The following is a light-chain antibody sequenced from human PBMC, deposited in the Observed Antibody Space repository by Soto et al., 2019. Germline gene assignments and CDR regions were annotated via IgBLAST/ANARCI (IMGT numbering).Light chain of an antibody. CDR3: CSYAGTTTWV. Sequence: QSALTQPASVSGSPGQSITISCTGTSSDVGSHNFVSWYQQRPGKAPKLMIFEVTKRRSGVSSRFSASKSGNTASLTISGVQAEDEADYYCCSYAGTTTWVFGGGTKLTVL. CDR1: SSDVGSHNF. V-gene: IGLV2-23*02. CDR2: EVT. J-gene: IGLJ2*01.